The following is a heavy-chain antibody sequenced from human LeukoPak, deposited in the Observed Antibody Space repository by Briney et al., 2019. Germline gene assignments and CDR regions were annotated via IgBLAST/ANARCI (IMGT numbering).Heavy chain of an antibody. CDR3: ARGRQYSTGWYYFDY. V-gene: IGHV3-53*01. CDR1: GFTASSNY. Sequence: PGGSLRLSCAASGFTASSNYMSWVRQAPGKGLEWVSVIYSGGSKYYADSVKGRFSISRDNSKNTLYLQMNCLRAEDTAVYYCARGRQYSTGWYYFDYWGQGTLVTVSS. CDR2: IYSGGSK. J-gene: IGHJ4*02. D-gene: IGHD6-19*01.